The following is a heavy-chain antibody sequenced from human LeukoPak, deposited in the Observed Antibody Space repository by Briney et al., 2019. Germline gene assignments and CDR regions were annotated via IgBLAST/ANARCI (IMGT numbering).Heavy chain of an antibody. CDR1: GGSFSGYY. V-gene: IGHV4-34*01. Sequence: SETLSLTCAVYGGSFSGYYWSWIRQPPGKGLEWIGEINHSGSTNYNPSLKSRVTISVDTSKNQFSLKLSSVTAADTAVYYCARFPSAVVTVPWGQGTLVTVSS. CDR3: ARFPSAVVTVP. CDR2: INHSGST. J-gene: IGHJ5*02. D-gene: IGHD3-22*01.